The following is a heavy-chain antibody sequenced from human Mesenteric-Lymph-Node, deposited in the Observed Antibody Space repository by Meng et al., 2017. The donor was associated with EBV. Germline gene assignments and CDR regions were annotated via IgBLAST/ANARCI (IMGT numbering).Heavy chain of an antibody. CDR1: GYTFTRYG. CDR2: ISAYNGDT. V-gene: IGHV1-18*01. Sequence: QVQLVQSGAEVKKPGASVKVSCKASGYTFTRYGISWVRQAPGQGLEWMGWISAYNGDTNYAQKLQGRVTMATDTSTSTAYMELRSLRSDDTAVYYCARGPTSGWVGAWFDPWGQGTLVTVSS. J-gene: IGHJ5*02. CDR3: ARGPTSGWVGAWFDP. D-gene: IGHD6-19*01.